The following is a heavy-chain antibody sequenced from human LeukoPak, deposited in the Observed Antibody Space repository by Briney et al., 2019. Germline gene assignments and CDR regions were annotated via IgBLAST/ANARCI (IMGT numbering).Heavy chain of an antibody. CDR3: ARGIPTTIFGVVRRFDP. D-gene: IGHD3-3*01. CDR1: GYTFTGYY. V-gene: IGHV1-2*02. CDR2: INPNSGGT. Sequence: WASVKVSCKASGYTFTGYYMQWVRQAPGQGLEWMGWINPNSGGTNYAQKFQGRVTMTRDTSISTAYMELSRLRSDDTAVYYCARGIPTTIFGVVRRFDPWGQGTLVTVSS. J-gene: IGHJ5*02.